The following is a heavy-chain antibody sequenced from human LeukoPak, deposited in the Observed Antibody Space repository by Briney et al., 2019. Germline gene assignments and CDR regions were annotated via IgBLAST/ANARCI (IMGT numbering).Heavy chain of an antibody. CDR2: INSDGSST. J-gene: IGHJ4*02. V-gene: IGHV3-74*01. CDR3: ARGYSSNWYYFDY. CDR1: GVTFSSYW. Sequence: GGSLRLSCATSGVTFSSYWMHWVRQAPGKGLVWVSRINSDGSSTNYADSVKGRFTISRDNAKNTLYLQMNSLRAEDTAVYYCARGYSSNWYYFDYWGQGTLVTVSS. D-gene: IGHD6-13*01.